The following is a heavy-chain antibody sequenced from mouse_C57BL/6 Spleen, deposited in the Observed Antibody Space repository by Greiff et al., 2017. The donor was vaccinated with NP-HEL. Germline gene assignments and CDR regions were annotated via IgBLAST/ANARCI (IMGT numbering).Heavy chain of an antibody. CDR1: GYSITSGYY. CDR3: ARDHDYYYFDY. D-gene: IGHD2-4*01. CDR2: ISYDGSN. Sequence: VQLQQSGPGLVKPSQSLSLTCSVTGYSITSGYYWNWIRQFPGNKLEWMGYISYDGSNNYNPSLKNRISITRDTSKNQFFLKLNSVTTEDTATYYCARDHDYYYFDYWGQGTTLTVSS. J-gene: IGHJ2*01. V-gene: IGHV3-6*01.